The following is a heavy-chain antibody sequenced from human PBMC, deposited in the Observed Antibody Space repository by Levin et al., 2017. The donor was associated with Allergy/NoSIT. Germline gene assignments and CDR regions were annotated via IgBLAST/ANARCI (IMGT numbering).Heavy chain of an antibody. CDR2: IYYSGST. D-gene: IGHD1-1*01. Sequence: PSETLSLTCTVSGGSISSSNYYWGWIRQPPGKGLEWIGSIYYSGSTYYNPSLKSRVTISVDTSKNHFSLKLNSVTAADTAVYYCARGRWLERGYFDYWGQGTLVTVSS. CDR1: GGSISSSNYY. J-gene: IGHJ4*02. CDR3: ARGRWLERGYFDY. V-gene: IGHV4-39*07.